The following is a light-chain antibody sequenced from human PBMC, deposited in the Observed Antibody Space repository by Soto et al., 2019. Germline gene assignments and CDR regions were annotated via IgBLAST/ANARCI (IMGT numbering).Light chain of an antibody. CDR3: QHYGTSLWT. CDR1: QSVTSSY. Sequence: EIVLTQSPGTLSLSPGERATLSCRASQSVTSSYLAWYQQKPGQAPRLLIYDASNRATGIPDRFSGSGSGTDFTLTISRLEPEDSAVYYCQHYGTSLWTFGQGTKVEIK. J-gene: IGKJ1*01. CDR2: DAS. V-gene: IGKV3-20*01.